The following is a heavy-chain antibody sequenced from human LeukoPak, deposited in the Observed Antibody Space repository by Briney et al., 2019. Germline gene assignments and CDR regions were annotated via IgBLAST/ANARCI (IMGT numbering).Heavy chain of an antibody. V-gene: IGHV3-48*03. J-gene: IGHJ4*02. Sequence: GGSLRLSCAASGFTFSSYAMSWVRQAPGKGLEWVSYISGSGDNIYYTDSVTGRFTISRDNAKNSLYLQMNSLRAEDTAVYYCARQRLAFGEPIPCFDSWGQGTLVTVSS. CDR2: ISGSGDNI. CDR1: GFTFSSYA. CDR3: ARQRLAFGEPIPCFDS. D-gene: IGHD3-10*01.